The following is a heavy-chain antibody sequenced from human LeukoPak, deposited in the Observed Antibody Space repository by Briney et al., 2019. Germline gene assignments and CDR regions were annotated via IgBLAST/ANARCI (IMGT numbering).Heavy chain of an antibody. CDR1: GYTFTGYY. V-gene: IGHV1-2*02. D-gene: IGHD2-2*01. Sequence: WASVKVSCKASGYTFTGYYMHWVRQAPGQGLEWMGWINPNSGGTNYAQKFQGRVTMTRDTSISTAYMELSRLRSDDTAVYYCAGDLSGYCSGTSGKTGGGYGGQGTLVTVS. J-gene: IGHJ4*02. CDR2: INPNSGGT. CDR3: AGDLSGYCSGTSGKTGGGY.